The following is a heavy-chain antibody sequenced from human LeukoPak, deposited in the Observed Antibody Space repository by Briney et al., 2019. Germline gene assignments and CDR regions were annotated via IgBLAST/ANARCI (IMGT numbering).Heavy chain of an antibody. CDR2: IYSGGST. CDR1: GFTLSSYS. J-gene: IGHJ4*02. V-gene: IGHV3-53*01. Sequence: GGSLRLSCATSGFTLSSYSMNWVRQAPGKGLEWVSVIYSGGSTYYADSVKGRFTISRDNSKNTMYLPMNSLRAEETAVYYCASGATSDFDYWGQGTLVTVSS. D-gene: IGHD1-26*01. CDR3: ASGATSDFDY.